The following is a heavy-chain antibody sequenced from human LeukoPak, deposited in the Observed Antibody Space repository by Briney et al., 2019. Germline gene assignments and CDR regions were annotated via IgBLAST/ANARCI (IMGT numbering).Heavy chain of an antibody. V-gene: IGHV1-69*06. D-gene: IGHD3-22*01. Sequence: ASVKVSCKASGGTFSSYAISWVRQAPGQGLEWMGGIIPIFGTANYAQKFQGRVTITADKSTSTAYMELSSLRSEDTAVYYCAGSSGYYYYFDYWGQGTLVTASS. CDR2: IIPIFGTA. CDR1: GGTFSSYA. CDR3: AGSSGYYYYFDY. J-gene: IGHJ4*02.